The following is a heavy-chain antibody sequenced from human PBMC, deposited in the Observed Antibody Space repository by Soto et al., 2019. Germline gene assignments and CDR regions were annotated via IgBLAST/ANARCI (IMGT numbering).Heavy chain of an antibody. CDR2: IYYSGST. CDR3: ARSSTSANYFDY. J-gene: IGHJ4*02. CDR1: GGSISSGGYY. D-gene: IGHD2-2*01. Sequence: QVQLQESGPGLVKPSQTLSLTCTGSGGSISSGGYYWSWIRQHPGKGLEWIGYIYYSGSTYYNPSLKSRVTISVDPSKNPVSLKLSSVTAADTAVYYCARSSTSANYFDYWGQGTLVTVSS. V-gene: IGHV4-31*03.